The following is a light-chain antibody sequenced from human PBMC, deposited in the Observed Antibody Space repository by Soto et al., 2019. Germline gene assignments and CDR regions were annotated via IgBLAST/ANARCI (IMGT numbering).Light chain of an antibody. J-gene: IGKJ1*01. CDR2: EES. CDR3: HQYNDWRT. CDR1: ESVSKY. Sequence: EVVLTQSPATLSVSPGERAILSCRASESVSKYLAWYQQKPGQAPRLLIYEESARATGIPSRFSGSGSGTEFTLTINSLQSEDFAVYYCHQYNDWRTFGQGTKVDIK. V-gene: IGKV3-15*01.